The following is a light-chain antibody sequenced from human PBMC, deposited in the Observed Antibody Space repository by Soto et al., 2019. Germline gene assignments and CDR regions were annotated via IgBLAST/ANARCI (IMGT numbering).Light chain of an antibody. J-gene: IGLJ3*02. V-gene: IGLV4-60*02. CDR2: LEGSGSY. Sequence: QPVLTQSSSASASLGSSVKLTCTLSSGHSGYIIAWHQQQPGKAPRYLMKLEGSGSYNKGSGVPDRFSGSSSGADRYLTISNLQFEDEADYYCETWDSNTRVFGGGTQLTVL. CDR3: ETWDSNTRV. CDR1: SGHSGYI.